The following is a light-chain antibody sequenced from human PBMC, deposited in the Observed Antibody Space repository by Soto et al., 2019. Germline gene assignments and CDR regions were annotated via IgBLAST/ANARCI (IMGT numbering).Light chain of an antibody. J-gene: IGKJ2*01. Sequence: IVLTQSPGTLSLSPGARATLSCRASRSVSSSYVAWYQQKPGQAPRLLIYGESSRATGIPDRFSGSGSGTDFTLTISRLEPEDFAVYYCQQFGFPPMYTFGQGTKLAIK. CDR3: QQFGFPPMYT. V-gene: IGKV3-20*01. CDR2: GES. CDR1: RSVSSSY.